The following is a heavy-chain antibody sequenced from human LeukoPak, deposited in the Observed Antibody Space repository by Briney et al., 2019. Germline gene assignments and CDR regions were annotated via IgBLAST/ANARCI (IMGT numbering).Heavy chain of an antibody. V-gene: IGHV3-23*01. CDR2: ISGSGGST. J-gene: IGHJ4*02. CDR3: AKDLSSLGLGY. D-gene: IGHD7-27*01. Sequence: GGSLRLSCAASGFTFSSYGMSWVRQAPGKGLEWVSAISGSGGSTYYADSVKGRFTISRDNSKNTVYLQMNSLRADDTAVYYCAKDLSSLGLGYWGQGTLVTVSS. CDR1: GFTFSSYG.